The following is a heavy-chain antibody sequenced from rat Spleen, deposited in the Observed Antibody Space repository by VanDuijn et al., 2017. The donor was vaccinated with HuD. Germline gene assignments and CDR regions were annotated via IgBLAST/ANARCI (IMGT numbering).Heavy chain of an antibody. CDR3: ARQSPYHFDY. D-gene: IGHD3-4*01. V-gene: IGHV5-29*01. J-gene: IGHJ2*01. CDR2: ISYDGSST. Sequence: EVQLVESGGGLVQPGRSLKLSCAASGFTFSNYGMAWVRQAPTKGLEWVATISYDGSSTYYRDSVKGRFTISRDNAKSTLYLQMDSLRSEDTATYYCARQSPYHFDYWGQGVMVTVSS. CDR1: GFTFSNYG.